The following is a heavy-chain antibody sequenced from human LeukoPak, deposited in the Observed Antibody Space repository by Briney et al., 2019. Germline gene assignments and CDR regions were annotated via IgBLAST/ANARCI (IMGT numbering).Heavy chain of an antibody. CDR1: GGSISSYY. CDR2: IYYSGSN. J-gene: IGHJ6*04. V-gene: IGHV4-59*01. D-gene: IGHD2/OR15-2a*01. Sequence: SETLSLTCTVSGGSISSYYWSWIPQPPGEGLECVGYIYYSGSNKYNPSLKRRVTISVDTYKNQFSLKLSSVTAADTAVYYCARYEGIYAGYYYGMDVWGKGTTVTVSS. CDR3: ARYEGIYAGYYYGMDV.